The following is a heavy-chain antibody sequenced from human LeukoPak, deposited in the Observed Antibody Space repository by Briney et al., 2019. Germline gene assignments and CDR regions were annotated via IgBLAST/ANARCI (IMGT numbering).Heavy chain of an antibody. V-gene: IGHV3-23*01. CDR3: AKPPSDNLLTGSLYYFDY. CDR1: GFXFSSCA. CDR2: VSGSGDST. D-gene: IGHD3-9*01. Sequence: GGSLRLSCAASGFXFSSCAISWVRQAPGKGLEWVSRVSGSGDSTDYADSVKGRFTISRDNSKNTLYLQINSLRAEDTAVYYCAKPPSDNLLTGSLYYFDYWGQGTLVTVSS. J-gene: IGHJ4*02.